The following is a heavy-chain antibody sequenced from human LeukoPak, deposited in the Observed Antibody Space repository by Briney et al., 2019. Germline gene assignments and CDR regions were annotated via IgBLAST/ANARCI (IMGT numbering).Heavy chain of an antibody. V-gene: IGHV4-61*02. CDR1: GGSISSGSYY. Sequence: SQTLSLTCTVSGGSISSGSYYWSWIRQPAGKGLEWIGRIYTSGSTNYNPSLKSRVTISVDTSKNQFSLKLSSVTAADTAVYYCARDKTRITIFGVVSDYYYMDVWGKGTTVTVSS. D-gene: IGHD3-3*01. J-gene: IGHJ6*03. CDR3: ARDKTRITIFGVVSDYYYMDV. CDR2: IYTSGST.